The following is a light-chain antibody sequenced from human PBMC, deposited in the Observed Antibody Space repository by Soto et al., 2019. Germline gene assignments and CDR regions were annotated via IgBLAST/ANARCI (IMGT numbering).Light chain of an antibody. CDR3: QQYNTYWT. CDR2: KAS. V-gene: IGKV1-5*03. J-gene: IGKJ1*01. Sequence: DIQMTQSPSTVSASVGDRVTITCRASQSISTWLAWYQQKPGKAPKPLIYKASSLASGVPSRFSGSGSGTEFTLTISSLQPDDFATYYCQQYNTYWTFGQGTRVDVK. CDR1: QSISTW.